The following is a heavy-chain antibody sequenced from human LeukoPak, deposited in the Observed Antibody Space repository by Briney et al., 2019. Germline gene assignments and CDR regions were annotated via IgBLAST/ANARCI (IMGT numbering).Heavy chain of an antibody. CDR2: ISGSGGST. Sequence: GGSLRLSCAASGFTFSSHGMNWVRQAPGKGLEWVSGISGSGGSTYFADSVKGRFTISRDNSKNTLYLQMSSLTAEDTAVYYCAKDRGYSGYDVALFDYWGQGTLVTVSS. D-gene: IGHD5-12*01. J-gene: IGHJ4*02. CDR3: AKDRGYSGYDVALFDY. CDR1: GFTFSSHG. V-gene: IGHV3-23*01.